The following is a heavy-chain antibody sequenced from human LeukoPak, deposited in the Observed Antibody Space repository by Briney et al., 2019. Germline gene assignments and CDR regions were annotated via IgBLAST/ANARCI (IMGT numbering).Heavy chain of an antibody. CDR1: GGSISSYY. CDR2: IYYSGST. V-gene: IGHV4-59*01. J-gene: IGHJ4*02. Sequence: PSETLSLTCTVSGGSISSYYCSWIRQPPGKGLEWIGYIYYSGSTNYNPSLKSRVTISVDTSKNQFSLKLSSVTAADTAVYYCAREAGSFDYWGQGTLVTVSS. CDR3: AREAGSFDY. D-gene: IGHD3-10*01.